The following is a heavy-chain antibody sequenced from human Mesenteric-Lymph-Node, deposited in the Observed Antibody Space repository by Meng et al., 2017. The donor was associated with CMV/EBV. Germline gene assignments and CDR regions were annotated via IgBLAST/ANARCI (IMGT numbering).Heavy chain of an antibody. Sequence: GGSLRLSCVASGLTFSTFCVHWVRQAPGKGLEWVAFIWYDGSNENYVDSVTGRFTISRDNSNNTVYLQMNSLRAEDTAVYYCAKDSRSSDWPEDLGMDVWGQGTTVTVSS. CDR1: GLTFSTFC. D-gene: IGHD3-9*01. J-gene: IGHJ6*02. CDR2: IWYDGSNE. V-gene: IGHV3-30*02. CDR3: AKDSRSSDWPEDLGMDV.